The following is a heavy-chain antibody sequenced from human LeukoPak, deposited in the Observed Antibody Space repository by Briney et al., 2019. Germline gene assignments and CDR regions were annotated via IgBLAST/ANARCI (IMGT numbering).Heavy chain of an antibody. CDR1: GGSISSYY. CDR3: ARDLNGVCYLDY. D-gene: IGHD2-8*01. J-gene: IGHJ4*02. V-gene: IGHV4-30-4*01. Sequence: PSETLSLTCTVSGGSISSYYWSWIRQPPGKGLEWIGYIYYSGSTYYNPSLKSRVTISVDTSKNQFSLKLSSVTAADTAVYYCARDLNGVCYLDYWGQGTLVTVSS. CDR2: IYYSGST.